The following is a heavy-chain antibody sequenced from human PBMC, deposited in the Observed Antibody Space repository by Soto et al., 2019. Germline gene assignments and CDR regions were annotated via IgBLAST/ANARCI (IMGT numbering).Heavy chain of an antibody. CDR3: ARAIYTVPQAAPYYYGMDV. D-gene: IGHD6-13*01. J-gene: IGHJ6*02. Sequence: PGGSMRLSCAASGFTFSSYAMHWVRQAPGKGLEWVAVISYDGSNKYYADSVKGRFTISRDNSKNTLYLQMNSLRAEDTAVYYCARAIYTVPQAAPYYYGMDVWGQGTTVTVSS. CDR1: GFTFSSYA. CDR2: ISYDGSNK. V-gene: IGHV3-30-3*01.